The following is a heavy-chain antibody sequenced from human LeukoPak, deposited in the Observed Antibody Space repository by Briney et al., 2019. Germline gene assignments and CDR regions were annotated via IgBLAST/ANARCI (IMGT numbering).Heavy chain of an antibody. V-gene: IGHV4-59*01. J-gene: IGHJ4*02. CDR3: ARVRGNYYGSGSYYNGFYYFDY. Sequence: SETLSLTCTVSGGSISSYYWSWIRQPPGKGLEWIGYIYYSGSTNYNPSLKSRVTISVDTSKNQFSLKLSSVTAADTAVYYCARVRGNYYGSGSYYNGFYYFDYWGQGTLVTVSS. CDR2: IYYSGST. D-gene: IGHD3-10*01. CDR1: GGSISSYY.